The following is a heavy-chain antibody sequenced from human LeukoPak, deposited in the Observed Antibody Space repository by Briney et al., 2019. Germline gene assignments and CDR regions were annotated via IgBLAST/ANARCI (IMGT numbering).Heavy chain of an antibody. J-gene: IGHJ4*02. CDR2: ITVYNGNT. CDR3: TRGEGFCDY. V-gene: IGHV1-18*01. Sequence: ASVKVSCKAPGYTFSNYAISWMRQAPGQGLEWMAWITVYNGNTNYAQKLQGRVTVTADTSTSTAYMELRNLRSDDTAVYYCTRGEGFCDYWGQGTLVTVSS. CDR1: GYTFSNYA. D-gene: IGHD1-26*01.